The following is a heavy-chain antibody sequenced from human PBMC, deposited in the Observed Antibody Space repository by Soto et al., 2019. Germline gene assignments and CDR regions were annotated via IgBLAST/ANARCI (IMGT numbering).Heavy chain of an antibody. CDR2: IIPICTTT. J-gene: IGHJ3*02. Sequence: QVHLVQSGAEVKKPGSSVKVSCKAPGGTFSNHAINWVRQAPGQGLEWMGRIIPICTTTNYAQKFQGRVSMTADESTTTAYMELSSLKHADTAVYYCAREVAADGTCREDVFDIWGQGTLVTVSS. D-gene: IGHD6-13*01. V-gene: IGHV1-69*12. CDR1: GGTFSNHA. CDR3: AREVAADGTCREDVFDI.